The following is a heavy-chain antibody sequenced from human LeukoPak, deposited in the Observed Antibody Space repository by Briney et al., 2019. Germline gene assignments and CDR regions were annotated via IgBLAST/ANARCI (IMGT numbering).Heavy chain of an antibody. D-gene: IGHD2-2*01. CDR1: GGTFSSYA. Sequence: ASVKVSCKASGGTFSSYAISWVRQAPGQGLEWMGGIIPIFGTANYAQKFQGRVTMTRDTSITTAYMDLSSLRSDDTAVYYCARGGSPIFYYYIDVWGKGTTVTISS. CDR3: ARGGSPIFYYYIDV. J-gene: IGHJ6*03. CDR2: IIPIFGTA. V-gene: IGHV1-69*05.